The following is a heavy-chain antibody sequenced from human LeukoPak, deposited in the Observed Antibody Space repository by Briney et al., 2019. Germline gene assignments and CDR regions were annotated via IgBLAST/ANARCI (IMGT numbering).Heavy chain of an antibody. J-gene: IGHJ4*02. CDR1: GGSFSGYY. D-gene: IGHD3-10*01. Sequence: SETLSLTCAVYGGSFSGYYWSWIRQPPGKGVEWIGEINHSGSTNYNPSLKSRVTISVDTSKNQFSLKLSSVTAADTAVYYCARRITMVRGVKSLDYWGQGTLVTVSS. CDR3: ARRITMVRGVKSLDY. V-gene: IGHV4-34*01. CDR2: INHSGST.